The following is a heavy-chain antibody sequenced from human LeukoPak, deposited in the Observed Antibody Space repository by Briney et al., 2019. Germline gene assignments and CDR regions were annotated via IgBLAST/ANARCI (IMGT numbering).Heavy chain of an antibody. V-gene: IGHV3-23*01. CDR2: ISGSGGST. CDR3: AKTVGASVSPFDY. J-gene: IGHJ4*02. D-gene: IGHD1-26*01. CDR1: GFTFSSYA. Sequence: PGGSLRLSCAASGFTFSSYAMSWVRQAPGKGLEWVSAISGSGGSTYYADSVKGRFTISRDNSKNTLYPQMNSLRAEDTAVYYCAKTVGASVSPFDYWGQGTLVTVSS.